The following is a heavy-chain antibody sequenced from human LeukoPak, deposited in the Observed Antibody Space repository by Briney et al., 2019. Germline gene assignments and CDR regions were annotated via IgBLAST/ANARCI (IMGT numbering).Heavy chain of an antibody. J-gene: IGHJ4*02. D-gene: IGHD6-13*01. CDR1: GDSISINGYY. CDR3: ARDYSLKYSSSWYYFDY. V-gene: IGHV4-39*07. CDR2: IYYRGTT. Sequence: SETLSLTCTVSGDSISINGYYWAWIRQTPGKGLEWIGSIYYRGTTYFNPSLKSRVTISVDTSKNQFSLKLSSVTAADTAVYYCARDYSLKYSSSWYYFDYWGQGTLVTVSS.